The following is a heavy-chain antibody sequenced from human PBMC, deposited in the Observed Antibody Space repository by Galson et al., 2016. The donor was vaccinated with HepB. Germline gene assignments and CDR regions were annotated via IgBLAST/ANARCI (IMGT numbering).Heavy chain of an antibody. V-gene: IGHV3-11*05. D-gene: IGHD7-27*01. CDR3: ARVLGYYYGMDV. CDR1: GFTLSDYH. Sequence: LRLSCAASGFTLSDYHMRWIRQTPGKGLEWISYINYNLNTNYADSVKGRFTISRDNAKKSVYLQMNRLRAEDTAVYYCARVLGYYYGMDVWGQGTTVTVSS. J-gene: IGHJ6*02. CDR2: INYNLNT.